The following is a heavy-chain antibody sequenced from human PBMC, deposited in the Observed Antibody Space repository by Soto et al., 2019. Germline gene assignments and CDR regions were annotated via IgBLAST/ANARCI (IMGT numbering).Heavy chain of an antibody. D-gene: IGHD1-7*01. CDR1: GYNFIAQN. V-gene: IGHV1-2*02. CDR3: ARERHLNSPSDAFDL. J-gene: IGHJ3*01. CDR2: MNPNSGGS. Sequence: QVHLVQSGAEVKKPGASVKVSCMASGYNFIAQNIHWVRQAPGLGLEWMGKMNPNSGGSDYAQEFQGGVTVTRDTSISTVYLELTTLKSDDTAVYYCARERHLNSPSDAFDLWGQGTMVIVSS.